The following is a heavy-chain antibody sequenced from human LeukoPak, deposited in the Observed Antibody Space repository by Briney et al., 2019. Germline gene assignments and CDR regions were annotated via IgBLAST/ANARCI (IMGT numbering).Heavy chain of an antibody. V-gene: IGHV3-7*01. J-gene: IGHJ4*02. Sequence: PGGSLRLSCAASGFTFSSYWMSWVRQAPGKGLEWVANIKQDGSEKYYVDSVKGRFTISRDNAKNSLYLQMNSLRAEDTAVYYCARLTRFSSSWYPFPLDYWGQGTLVTVSS. CDR3: ARLTRFSSSWYPFPLDY. CDR1: GFTFSSYW. D-gene: IGHD6-13*01. CDR2: IKQDGSEK.